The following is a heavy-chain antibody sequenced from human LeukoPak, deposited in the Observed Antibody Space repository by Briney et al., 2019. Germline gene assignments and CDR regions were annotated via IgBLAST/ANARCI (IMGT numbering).Heavy chain of an antibody. V-gene: IGHV1-2*02. J-gene: IGHJ1*01. D-gene: IGHD3-22*01. Sequence: ASVTVSCKASGYTFTGYYMHWVRQAPGQGLEWMGWINPDSGGTNYAQKFQGRVTMTRDTSISTAYMELSRLRSDDTAVYYCARWGYYYDSSGYYLSYFQHWGQGTLVTVSS. CDR2: INPDSGGT. CDR3: ARWGYYYDSSGYYLSYFQH. CDR1: GYTFTGYY.